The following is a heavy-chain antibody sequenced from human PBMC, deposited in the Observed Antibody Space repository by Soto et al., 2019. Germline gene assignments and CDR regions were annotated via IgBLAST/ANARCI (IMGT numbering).Heavy chain of an antibody. J-gene: IGHJ4*02. Sequence: QVQLVESGGGVVQPGRFLRLSCAASGFTFSSYGMHWVRQAPGKGLEWVAVIWYDGSNKYYADSVKGRFTISRDNSKNTLYLQMNSLRAEDTAVYYCARDRYSSGWYDFDYWGQGTLVTVSS. V-gene: IGHV3-33*01. CDR3: ARDRYSSGWYDFDY. D-gene: IGHD6-19*01. CDR2: IWYDGSNK. CDR1: GFTFSSYG.